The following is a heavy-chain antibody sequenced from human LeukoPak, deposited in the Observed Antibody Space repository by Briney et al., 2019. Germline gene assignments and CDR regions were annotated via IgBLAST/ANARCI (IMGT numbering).Heavy chain of an antibody. CDR1: GGSISSYY. CDR3: ASAPREVRGAFDI. J-gene: IGHJ3*02. V-gene: IGHV4-59*01. D-gene: IGHD1-26*01. CDR2: IYYSGST. Sequence: PSESLSLTYAVSGGSISSYYWSWVRQPPGRGLEWSGYIYYSGSTNYNPSLKSRVTISVDTSKNQFFLKLSSVTAADTAVYYCASAPREVRGAFDIWGQGTMVTVSS.